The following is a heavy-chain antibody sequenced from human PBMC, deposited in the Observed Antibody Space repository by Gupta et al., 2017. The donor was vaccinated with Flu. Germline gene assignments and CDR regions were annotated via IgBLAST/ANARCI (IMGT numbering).Heavy chain of an antibody. D-gene: IGHD2-15*01. Sequence: SCVRPWPGKRVEWVGYVSYSDTASLPNPSLSSRVTMSADTSKNQAYLKLRSVTAADTAVYYCARPTNNGSGGSCYRDAFESWGRGTGVTVSS. V-gene: IGHV4-59*08. J-gene: IGHJ3*02. CDR3: ARPTNNGSGGSCYRDAFES. CDR2: VSYSDTA.